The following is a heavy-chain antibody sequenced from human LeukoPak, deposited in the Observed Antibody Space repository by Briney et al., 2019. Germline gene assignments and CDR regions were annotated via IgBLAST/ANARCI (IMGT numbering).Heavy chain of an antibody. CDR1: GFTFSSYW. CDR2: ISGSGGST. D-gene: IGHD3-22*01. CDR3: AKDEYYYDSSGYYYDY. J-gene: IGHJ4*02. V-gene: IGHV3-23*01. Sequence: GGSLRLSCSASGFTFSSYWMHWVRQVPGEGLEWVSAISGSGGSTYYADSVKGRFTISRDNSKNTLYLQMNSLRAEDTAVYYCAKDEYYYDSSGYYYDYWGQGTLVTVSS.